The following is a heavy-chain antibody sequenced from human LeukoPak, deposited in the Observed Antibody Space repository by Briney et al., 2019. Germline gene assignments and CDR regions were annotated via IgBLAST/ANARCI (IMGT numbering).Heavy chain of an antibody. Sequence: GESLRLSCAASGFTFSSYGMHWVRQAPGKGLKWVAFIRYDGSNKYYADSVKGRFTISRDNSKNTLYLQMNSLRAEDTAVYYCAKEDYDSSGPGPFDYWGQGTLVTVSS. CDR2: IRYDGSNK. CDR1: GFTFSSYG. J-gene: IGHJ4*02. D-gene: IGHD3-22*01. V-gene: IGHV3-30*02. CDR3: AKEDYDSSGPGPFDY.